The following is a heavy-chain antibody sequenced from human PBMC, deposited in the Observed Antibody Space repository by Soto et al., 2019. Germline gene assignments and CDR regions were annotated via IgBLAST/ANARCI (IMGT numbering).Heavy chain of an antibody. J-gene: IGHJ6*02. V-gene: IGHV3-72*01. CDR2: TRNKANSYTT. Sequence: EVQLVESGGGLVQPGGSLRLSCAASGFTFSDHYMDWVRQAPGKGLEWVGRTRNKANSYTTEYAASVNGRFTISRDDSKNSLYLQMNSLTTEDTAVYYCARSYDSSGYSYYYYGMDVWGRGTTGTFS. CDR3: ARSYDSSGYSYYYYGMDV. CDR1: GFTFSDHY. D-gene: IGHD3-22*01.